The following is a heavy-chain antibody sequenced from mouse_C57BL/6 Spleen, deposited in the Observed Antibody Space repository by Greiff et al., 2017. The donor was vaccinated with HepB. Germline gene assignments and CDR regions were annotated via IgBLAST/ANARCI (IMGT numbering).Heavy chain of an antibody. CDR1: GYTFTSYW. CDR3: ARRGPYDYDGFAY. Sequence: QVQLQQSGAELVKPGASVKLSCKASGYTFTSYWMHWVKQRPGQGLEWIGMIHPNSGSTNYNEKFKSKATLTVDKSSSTAYMQLSSLTSEDSAVYYCARRGPYDYDGFAYWGQGTLVTVSA. CDR2: IHPNSGST. D-gene: IGHD2-4*01. J-gene: IGHJ3*01. V-gene: IGHV1-64*01.